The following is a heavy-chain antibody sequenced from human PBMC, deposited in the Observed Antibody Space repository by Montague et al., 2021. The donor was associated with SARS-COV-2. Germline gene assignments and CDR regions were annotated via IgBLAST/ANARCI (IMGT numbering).Heavy chain of an antibody. CDR3: AAGWFYFDH. Sequence: PALVKPTQTLTLTCTFSGFSLTSTGVAVGWIRQPPGKALEWLALXHWDDERLYTPSLENRLTVTKDIPKKQVVLTMTDMDPVDTATYPCAAGWFYFDHWGQGIEVTVSS. D-gene: IGHD2-15*01. V-gene: IGHV2-5*02. CDR2: XHWDDER. CDR1: GFSLTSTGVA. J-gene: IGHJ4*02.